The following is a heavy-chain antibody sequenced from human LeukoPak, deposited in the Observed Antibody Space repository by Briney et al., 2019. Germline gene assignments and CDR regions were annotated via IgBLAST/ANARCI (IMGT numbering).Heavy chain of an antibody. CDR1: GFTFSSYA. Sequence: GGSLRLSCSASGFTFSSYAMHWVRQAPGKGLEWVAVISYDGSNKYYADSVKGRFTISRDNSKNTLYLQMNSLRAEDTAVYYCARDLASGSYSFDYWGQGTLVTVSS. J-gene: IGHJ4*02. CDR3: ARDLASGSYSFDY. CDR2: ISYDGSNK. D-gene: IGHD1-26*01. V-gene: IGHV3-30-3*01.